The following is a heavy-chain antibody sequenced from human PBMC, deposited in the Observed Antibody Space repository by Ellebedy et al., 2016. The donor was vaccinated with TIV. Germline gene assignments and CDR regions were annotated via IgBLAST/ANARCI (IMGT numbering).Heavy chain of an antibody. CDR3: AKDMGAGWLQFLGFDAFDL. D-gene: IGHD2-15*01. V-gene: IGHV3-23*01. CDR1: GFTFSSYA. J-gene: IGHJ3*01. CDR2: ISGGGGTT. Sequence: PGGSLRLSCAASGFTFSSYAMSWVRQVPGKGLEWVSFISGGGGTTFYADSVKGRFTISTDNSKNTLHLEMSSRRVEDTAVYFCAKDMGAGWLQFLGFDAFDLWGQGTLVTVCS.